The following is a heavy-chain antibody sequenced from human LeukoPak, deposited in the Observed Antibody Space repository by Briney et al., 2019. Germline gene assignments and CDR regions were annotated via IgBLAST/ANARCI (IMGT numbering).Heavy chain of an antibody. CDR2: IYYSGST. V-gene: IGHV4-59*01. CDR3: ARALYYYYYYMDV. CDR1: GGSISSYY. Sequence: SETLSLTCTVSGGSISSYYWSWIRQPPGKGLEWIGYIYYSGSTNYNPSLKSRVTISVDTSKNQFSLKLSSVTAADTAVYYCARALYYYYYYMDVWGKGTTVTVSS. J-gene: IGHJ6*03.